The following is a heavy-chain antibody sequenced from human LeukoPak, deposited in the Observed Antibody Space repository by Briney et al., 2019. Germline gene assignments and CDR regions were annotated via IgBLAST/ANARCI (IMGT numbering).Heavy chain of an antibody. CDR2: IYYSGST. CDR1: GGSLSSYY. Sequence: SETLSLTCTVSGGSLSSYYRSWLRQPPGKGLEWIGYIYYSGSTNYNPSLKSRVTISVGTSKNQFSLKLSSVTAADTAVYYCARVGHYGSGSYLDYWGQGTLVTVSS. V-gene: IGHV4-59*01. CDR3: ARVGHYGSGSYLDY. D-gene: IGHD3-10*01. J-gene: IGHJ4*02.